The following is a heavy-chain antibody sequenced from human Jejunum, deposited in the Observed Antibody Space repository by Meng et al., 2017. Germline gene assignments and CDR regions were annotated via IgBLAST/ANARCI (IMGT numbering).Heavy chain of an antibody. Sequence: GESLKISCAASELTFSNYAIFWVRQAPGKGLQWVSTVISSSGNIFYADSVEGRFTISRDTSKKILYLQMNSLRAEDAAIYYCAGFYGWQRSDAFDIWGQGTMVTVSS. CDR3: AGFYGWQRSDAFDI. J-gene: IGHJ3*02. CDR1: ELTFSNYA. V-gene: IGHV3-23*01. D-gene: IGHD3-10*01. CDR2: VISSSGNI.